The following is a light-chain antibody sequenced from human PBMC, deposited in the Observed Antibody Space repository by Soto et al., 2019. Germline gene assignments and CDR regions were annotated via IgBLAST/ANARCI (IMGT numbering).Light chain of an antibody. J-gene: IGKJ5*01. CDR1: HDIKMF. CDR2: DAS. V-gene: IGKV1-33*01. Sequence: DIQMTQSPSSLSASVGDRVTITCQESHDIKMFLNWYQEKPGKAPKLLIYDASNLQTGVPSRFSVSGSGTHFTFTITSLQPEDVATYYCQRYDSLPPTFGQGTRLDIK. CDR3: QRYDSLPPT.